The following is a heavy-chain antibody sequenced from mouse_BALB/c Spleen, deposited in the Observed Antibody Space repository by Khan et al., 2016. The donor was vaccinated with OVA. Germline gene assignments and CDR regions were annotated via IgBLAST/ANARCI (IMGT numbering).Heavy chain of an antibody. J-gene: IGHJ2*01. V-gene: IGHV2-9*02. CDR3: ARSKYLVSY. CDR2: IWAGGST. CDR1: GYSLTRYG. Sequence: QVRLQQSGPGLVAPSQSLSITCTVYGYSLTRYGVHWVRQPPGKGLEWRGLIWAGGSTNYNWALMSRLSISIDNSKSIVFLIMNSLQTDDTSFYSCARSKYLVSYWGQGTTLTVSS.